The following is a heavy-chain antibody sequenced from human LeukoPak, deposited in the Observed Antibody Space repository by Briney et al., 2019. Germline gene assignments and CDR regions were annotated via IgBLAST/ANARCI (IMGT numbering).Heavy chain of an antibody. CDR1: GFTFSSYW. D-gene: IGHD2-15*01. CDR3: ARERRVVVVAATDYYYGMDV. J-gene: IGHJ6*04. Sequence: GGSLRLSCAASGFTFSSYWMSWVRQAPGKGLEWVANIKQDGSEKYYVDSVKGRFTISGDNAKNSLYLQMNSLRAEDTAVYYCARERRVVVVAATDYYYGMDVWGKGTTVTVSS. V-gene: IGHV3-7*03. CDR2: IKQDGSEK.